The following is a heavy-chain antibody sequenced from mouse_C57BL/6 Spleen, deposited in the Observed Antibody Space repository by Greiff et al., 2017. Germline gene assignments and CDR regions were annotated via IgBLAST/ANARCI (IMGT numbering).Heavy chain of an antibody. Sequence: VKLMESGAELARPGASVKMSCKASGYTFTSYTMHWVKQRPGQGLEWIGYINPSSGYTKYNQKFKDKATLTADKSSSTAYMQLSSLTSEDSAVYYCARSYYDYHWYFDVWGTGTTVTVSS. D-gene: IGHD2-4*01. J-gene: IGHJ1*03. CDR3: ARSYYDYHWYFDV. V-gene: IGHV1-4*01. CDR2: INPSSGYT. CDR1: GYTFTSYT.